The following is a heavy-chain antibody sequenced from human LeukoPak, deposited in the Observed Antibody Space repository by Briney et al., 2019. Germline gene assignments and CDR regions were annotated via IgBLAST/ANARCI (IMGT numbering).Heavy chain of an antibody. Sequence: GGSLRLSCAASGFTFTSYSMNWVRQAPGKGLEWVSYISSSGSTIYYADSVKGRFTISRDNAKNSLYLQMNSLRAEDTAVYYCANSRGASIAAAAADGFDYWGQGTLVTVSS. V-gene: IGHV3-48*04. CDR1: GFTFTSYS. CDR3: ANSRGASIAAAAADGFDY. D-gene: IGHD6-13*01. J-gene: IGHJ4*02. CDR2: ISSSGSTI.